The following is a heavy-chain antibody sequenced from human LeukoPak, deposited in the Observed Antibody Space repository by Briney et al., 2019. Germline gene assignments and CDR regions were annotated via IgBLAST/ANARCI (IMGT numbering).Heavy chain of an antibody. CDR1: GFTFSSYG. J-gene: IGHJ4*02. CDR3: AKDSSGWYLNYYFDY. CDR2: ISYDGSNK. Sequence: GGSLRLSCAASGFTFSSYGMHWVRQAPGKGLEWVAVISYDGSNKYYADSVKGRFTISRDNSKNTLYLQMNSLRAEDTAVYYCAKDSSGWYLNYYFDYWGQGTLVTVSS. D-gene: IGHD6-19*01. V-gene: IGHV3-30*18.